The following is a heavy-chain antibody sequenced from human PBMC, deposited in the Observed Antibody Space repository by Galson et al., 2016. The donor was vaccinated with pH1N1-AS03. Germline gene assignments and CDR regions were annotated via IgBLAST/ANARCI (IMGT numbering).Heavy chain of an antibody. CDR2: VVTSGDT. D-gene: IGHD5/OR15-5a*01. CDR1: GFRLTSIA. J-gene: IGHJ4*02. V-gene: IGHV3-23*01. CDR3: AKDRVYDDSQWVFDY. Sequence: SLRLSCAASGFRLTSIAMTWVRQAPGKGLEWVSGVVTSGDTYFADSVKGRFSISRDDSKNTMYLQMDSLGVEDTAIYYCAKDRVYDDSQWVFDYWGQGNPVTVSS.